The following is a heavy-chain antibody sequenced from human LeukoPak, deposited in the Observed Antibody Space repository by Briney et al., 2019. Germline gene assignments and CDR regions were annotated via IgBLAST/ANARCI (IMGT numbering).Heavy chain of an antibody. CDR3: ARGGGYYYDSSDYYREEYFQH. V-gene: IGHV3-7*05. CDR2: IQPDGSYT. Sequence: GGSLRLSCAVSGFTLSHYWMSWVRQAPGKGLEWVATIQPDGSYTDYVDSVKGRFTISRDNAKNSLYLHMNSLRAEDTAVYYCARGGGYYYDSSDYYREEYFQHWGQGTLVTVSS. J-gene: IGHJ1*01. D-gene: IGHD3-22*01. CDR1: GFTLSHYW.